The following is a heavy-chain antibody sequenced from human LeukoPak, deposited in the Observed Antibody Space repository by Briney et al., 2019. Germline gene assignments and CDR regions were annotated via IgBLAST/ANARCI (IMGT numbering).Heavy chain of an antibody. J-gene: IGHJ5*02. Sequence: SQTLSLTCAVSGGSISSGGYYWSWIRQPPGKGLEWIGYIYHSGSTYYNPSLKSRVTISVDRSKNQFSLKLSSVTAADTAVYYCARDRGYSSSWYQNWFDPWGQGTRVTVSS. CDR3: ARDRGYSSSWYQNWFDP. CDR2: IYHSGST. CDR1: GGSISSGGYY. D-gene: IGHD6-13*01. V-gene: IGHV4-30-2*01.